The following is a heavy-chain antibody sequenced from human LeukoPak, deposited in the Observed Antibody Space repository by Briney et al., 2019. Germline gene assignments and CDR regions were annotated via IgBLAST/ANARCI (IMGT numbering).Heavy chain of an antibody. J-gene: IGHJ2*01. CDR1: GGSISSYY. Sequence: SETLSLTCTVSGGSISSYYWSWIRQPPGKGLEWIGYIYYSGSTNYNPSLKSRVTISVDTSKNQFSLKVNSVTAADTAVYYCARARQDPYWYFDLWGRDTLVTVSS. CDR3: ARARQDPYWYFDL. CDR2: IYYSGST. V-gene: IGHV4-59*12.